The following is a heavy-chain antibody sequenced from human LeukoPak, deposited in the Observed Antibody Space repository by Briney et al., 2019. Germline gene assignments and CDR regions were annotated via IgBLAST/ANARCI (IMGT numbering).Heavy chain of an antibody. J-gene: IGHJ1*01. V-gene: IGHV1-24*01. Sequence: ASVKVSCKVSGYTLTELSMHWVRQTPGKGLEWMGGFDPEDGETFNAQEFQDRVTPTGDTSTDTVYMELSSLRFEDTAVYYCATDPRDAEYFQYWGQGTLVSVSS. CDR1: GYTLTELS. CDR2: FDPEDGET. CDR3: ATDPRDAEYFQY. D-gene: IGHD2-21*02.